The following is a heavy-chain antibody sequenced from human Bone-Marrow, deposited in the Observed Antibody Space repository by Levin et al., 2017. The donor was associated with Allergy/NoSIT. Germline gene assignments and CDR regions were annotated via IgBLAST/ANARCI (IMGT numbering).Heavy chain of an antibody. CDR2: IRGRVNGYTT. J-gene: IGHJ6*02. D-gene: IGHD5-24*01. V-gene: IGHV3-72*01. CDR3: ARGAKTATPRYGMDV. Sequence: PGGSLRLSCAASGFTFSDHYMDWVRQAPGKGLEWVGRIRGRVNGYTTEYAASVKGRSTISRDDSENSLYLQMDSLRTEDTAVYYCARGAKTATPRYGMDVWGQGTTVTVSS. CDR1: GFTFSDHY.